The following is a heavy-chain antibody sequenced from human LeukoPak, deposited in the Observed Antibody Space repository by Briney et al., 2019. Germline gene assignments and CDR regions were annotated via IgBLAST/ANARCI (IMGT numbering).Heavy chain of an antibody. Sequence: GGSLRLSCAASGFTVSSNYMSWVRQAPGKGLEWGSVIYSGGSTYYADSVKGRFTISRDNSKNTLYLQMNSLRAEDTAVYYCARAGRDCSSTSCYGYWGQGTLVTVSS. J-gene: IGHJ4*02. V-gene: IGHV3-66*01. CDR3: ARAGRDCSSTSCYGY. CDR1: GFTVSSNY. D-gene: IGHD2-2*01. CDR2: IYSGGST.